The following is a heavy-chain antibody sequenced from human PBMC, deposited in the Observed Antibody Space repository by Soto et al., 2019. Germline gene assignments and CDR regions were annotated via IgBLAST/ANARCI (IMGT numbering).Heavy chain of an antibody. J-gene: IGHJ6*02. CDR1: GGTFSSYA. V-gene: IGHV1-69*13. Sequence: SVKVSCKASGGTFSSYAISWVRQAPGQGLEWMGGIIPLFGTAKYAQEFQGRVTITVDESTRTGYMELSSLRSEDTAVYYCATMGQETTFYGSGSGFDMDVWGQGTPVTVSS. CDR2: IIPLFGTA. CDR3: ATMGQETTFYGSGSGFDMDV. D-gene: IGHD3-10*01.